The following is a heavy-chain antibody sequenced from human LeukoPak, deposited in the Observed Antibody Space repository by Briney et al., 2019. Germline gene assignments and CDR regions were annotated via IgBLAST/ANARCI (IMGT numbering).Heavy chain of an antibody. CDR2: IYSGGST. CDR3: ARVAPLLYCSSTSCYASRNWYFDL. J-gene: IGHJ2*01. V-gene: IGHV3-53*01. Sequence: GGSLRLSCAASGFTVSSNYMSWVRQAPGKGLEWVSVIYSGGSTYYADSVKGRFTISRDNSKNTLYLQMNSLRAEDTAVYYCARVAPLLYCSSTSCYASRNWYFDLWGRGTLVTVSS. CDR1: GFTVSSNY. D-gene: IGHD2-2*01.